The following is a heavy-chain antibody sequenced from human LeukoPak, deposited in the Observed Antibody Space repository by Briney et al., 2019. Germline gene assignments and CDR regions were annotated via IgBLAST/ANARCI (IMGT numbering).Heavy chain of an antibody. D-gene: IGHD3-9*01. J-gene: IGHJ6*02. CDR1: GFTFTNFA. V-gene: IGHV3-23*01. Sequence: GGSLRLSCAASGFTFTNFAMSWARQAPGKGLEWVSAISGSGDDTYYAGSVKGRFTISRDNSKNTLYLQMNTLSAEDTAVYYCARRLHYYDILTDYYRVSGMDVWGQGTTVTVSS. CDR2: ISGSGDDT. CDR3: ARRLHYYDILTDYYRVSGMDV.